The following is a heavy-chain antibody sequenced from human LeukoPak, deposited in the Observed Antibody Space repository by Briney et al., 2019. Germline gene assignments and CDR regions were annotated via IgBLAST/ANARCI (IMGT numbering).Heavy chain of an antibody. CDR1: GFTFNNYA. J-gene: IGHJ4*02. CDR2: ISYDGNNK. D-gene: IGHD1-1*01. V-gene: IGHV3-30-3*01. Sequence: GMSLRLSCAASGFTFNNYAMHWVRQAPVKGLEWVAVISYDGNNKYYAESVKGRFTISRYNSQSTLYLQMNSLSPEDTAVYYCARNKPTTDYWGQGTLVTVSS. CDR3: ARNKPTTDY.